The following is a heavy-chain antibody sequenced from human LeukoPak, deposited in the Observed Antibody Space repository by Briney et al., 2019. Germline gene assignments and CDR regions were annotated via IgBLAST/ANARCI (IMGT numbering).Heavy chain of an antibody. V-gene: IGHV4-34*01. CDR2: INHSGST. CDR1: GGSFSGYY. D-gene: IGHD5-24*01. Sequence: SSETLSLTCAVYGGSFSGYYWSWIRQPPGKGLEWIGEINHSGSTNYNPSLKSRVTISVDTSKNQFSLKLSSVTAADTAVYYCARGLRLSGGRRDGYNLFSYGGQGTLVTVSS. J-gene: IGHJ4*02. CDR3: ARGLRLSGGRRDGYNLFSY.